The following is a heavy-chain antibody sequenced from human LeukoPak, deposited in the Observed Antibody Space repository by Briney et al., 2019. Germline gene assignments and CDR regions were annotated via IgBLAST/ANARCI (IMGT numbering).Heavy chain of an antibody. CDR1: GFTVSSNY. CDR3: ARDLSLSVAAMYAFDI. D-gene: IGHD2-2*01. V-gene: IGHV3-21*01. J-gene: IGHJ3*02. CDR2: ISSSSSYI. Sequence: GGSLRLSCAASGFTVSSNYMSWVRQAPGKGLEWVSSISSSSSYIYYADSVKGRFTISRDNAKNSLYLQMNSLRAEDTAVYYCARDLSLSVAAMYAFDIWGQGTMVTVSS.